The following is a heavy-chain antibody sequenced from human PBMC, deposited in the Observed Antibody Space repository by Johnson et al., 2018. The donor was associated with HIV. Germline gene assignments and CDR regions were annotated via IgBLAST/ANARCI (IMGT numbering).Heavy chain of an antibody. J-gene: IGHJ3*02. V-gene: IGHV3-30*03. CDR1: GFTFSSYG. CDR3: ARKADAFDI. Sequence: VQLVESGGGVVQSGRSLRLSCAASGFTFSSYGMHWVRQAPGKGLEWVAIISYDGNNKYYADSVKGRFTISRYNSKNTLYLQMNSLRAEDTAVYYCARKADAFDIWGQGTMITVSS. CDR2: ISYDGNNK.